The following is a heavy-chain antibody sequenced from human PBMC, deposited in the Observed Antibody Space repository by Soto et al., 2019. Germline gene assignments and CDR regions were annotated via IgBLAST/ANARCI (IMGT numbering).Heavy chain of an antibody. V-gene: IGHV3-53*01. CDR2: LYDVDGS. CDR3: ATWHEREHAYDV. CDR1: GLTVSGKKY. J-gene: IGHJ3*01. D-gene: IGHD1-1*01. Sequence: DVQLVESGGGLMQPGESLRLSCAASGLTVSGKKYVAWVRQAPGKGLEWGSALYDVDGSFYADSVKGRFTTSSDSSKTTVYLHMNGLRPDDTAVYYCATWHEREHAYDVWGQGTTVTVSS.